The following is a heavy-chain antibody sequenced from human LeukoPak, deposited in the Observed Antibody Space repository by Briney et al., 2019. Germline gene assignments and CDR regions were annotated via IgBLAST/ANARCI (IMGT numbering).Heavy chain of an antibody. CDR1: GFTFSSYA. V-gene: IGHV3-23*01. CDR3: ARGAAGPFDY. Sequence: GGSLRLSCAASGFTFSSYAMSWVRQAPGKGLEWVSGVSASGGSTYYADSVKGRFTISRDNAKNSLYLQMNSLRAEDTAVYYCARGAAGPFDYWGQGTLVTVSS. J-gene: IGHJ4*02. CDR2: VSASGGST. D-gene: IGHD6-13*01.